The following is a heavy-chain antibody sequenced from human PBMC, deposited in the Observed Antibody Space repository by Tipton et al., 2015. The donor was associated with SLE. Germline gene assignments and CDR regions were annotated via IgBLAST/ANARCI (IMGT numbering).Heavy chain of an antibody. CDR3: ASFYSSGSGY. J-gene: IGHJ4*02. V-gene: IGHV4-59*11. CDR2: IYYSGST. D-gene: IGHD6-19*01. CDR1: GGSITSHY. Sequence: LRLSCTVSGGSITSHYWSWIRQPPGKGLEWIGYIYYSGSTNYNPSLKSRVTISVDTSKNQFSLKLSSVTAADTAVYYCASFYSSGSGYWGQGTLVTVSS.